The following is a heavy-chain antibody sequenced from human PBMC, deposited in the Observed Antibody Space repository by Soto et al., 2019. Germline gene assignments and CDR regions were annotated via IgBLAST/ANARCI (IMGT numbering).Heavy chain of an antibody. J-gene: IGHJ4*02. D-gene: IGHD3-10*01. CDR1: AGSFGGLG. V-gene: IGHV4-34*01. CDR2: INHSGST. CDR3: ARSHGLDIDAYY. Sequence: SETRSVGWGVEAGSFGGLGGTWLRPPPGTGLEWIGEINHSGSTNYNPSLKSRVTISVDTSKNQFSLKLTSVTAADTAVYSCARSHGLDIDAYYWGQGILVTVSS.